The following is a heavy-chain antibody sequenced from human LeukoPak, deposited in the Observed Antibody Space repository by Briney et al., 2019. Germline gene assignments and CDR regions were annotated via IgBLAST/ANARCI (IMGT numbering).Heavy chain of an antibody. J-gene: IGHJ4*02. Sequence: GGSLRLSCAASGFTLTNYWMSWVRQAPGKGLKWVANVKQDGSGEYYVDSVKGRFTISRDSAKNSLYLQMNSLRAEDTAVYYCARGDFDCWGQGTLVTVSS. V-gene: IGHV3-7*03. CDR3: ARGDFDC. CDR1: GFTLTNYW. CDR2: VKQDGSGE.